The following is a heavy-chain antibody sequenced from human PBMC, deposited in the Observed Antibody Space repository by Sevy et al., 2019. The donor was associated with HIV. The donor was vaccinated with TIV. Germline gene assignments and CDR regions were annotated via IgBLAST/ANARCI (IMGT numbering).Heavy chain of an antibody. V-gene: IGHV3-23*01. D-gene: IGHD2-2*01. Sequence: GGSLRLSCAASGFTFSSYAMSWVRQAPGKGLEWVSAIDGKGRSTHYADSVKGRFTISRDNSKNTLYLQMNSLRAEDTAVYYCAKTVNSGGGVVPAANYYCYGMDVWGQGTTVTVSS. CDR2: IDGKGRST. CDR3: AKTVNSGGGVVPAANYYCYGMDV. J-gene: IGHJ6*02. CDR1: GFTFSSYA.